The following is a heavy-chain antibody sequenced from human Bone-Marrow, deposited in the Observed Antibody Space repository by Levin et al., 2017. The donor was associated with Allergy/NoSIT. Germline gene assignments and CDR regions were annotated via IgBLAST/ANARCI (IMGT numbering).Heavy chain of an antibody. Sequence: GGSLRLSCKGSDHSFTNYWIGWVRQMPGKGLEWVATIYPGDSHTTYSPSFEGQVTISVDRSITTAYLQWSNLKASDTAMYYCARRRGLYDGRIDYWGQGTLVIVSS. CDR3: ARRRGLYDGRIDY. D-gene: IGHD3-3*01. V-gene: IGHV5-51*01. J-gene: IGHJ4*02. CDR2: IYPGDSHT. CDR1: DHSFTNYW.